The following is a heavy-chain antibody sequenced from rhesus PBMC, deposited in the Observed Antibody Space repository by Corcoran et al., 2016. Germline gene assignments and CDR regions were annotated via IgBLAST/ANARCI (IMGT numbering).Heavy chain of an antibody. J-gene: IGHJ4*01. D-gene: IGHD6-25*01. V-gene: IGHV4-106*01. Sequence: QVQLQESGPGLVKPSVTLSLTCAVSGGFISYAYYWTCLRPSPWKGLEWIGYIYGSGGGTNYNPSLKNRVTSSIDTSKNQFSLKLSAVTAADTAVYYCARDGVPGIAAAGTAYWGQGVLVTVSS. CDR3: ARDGVPGIAAAGTAY. CDR1: GGFISYAYY. CDR2: IYGSGGGT.